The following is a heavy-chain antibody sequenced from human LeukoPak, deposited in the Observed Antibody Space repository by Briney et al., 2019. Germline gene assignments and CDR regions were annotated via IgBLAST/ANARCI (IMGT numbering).Heavy chain of an antibody. J-gene: IGHJ4*02. Sequence: PGGSLRLSCAASGFTFSSYAMHWVRQAPGKGLEWVAVISYDGSNKYYADSVKGRFTISRDNAKDSLNLQMNSLRAEDTAVYYCARERSPIDSWGQGTLVTVSS. CDR1: GFTFSSYA. CDR2: ISYDGSNK. D-gene: IGHD1-26*01. V-gene: IGHV3-30-3*01. CDR3: ARERSPIDS.